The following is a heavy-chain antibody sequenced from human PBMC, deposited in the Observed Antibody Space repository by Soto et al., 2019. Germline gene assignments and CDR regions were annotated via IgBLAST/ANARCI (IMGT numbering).Heavy chain of an antibody. V-gene: IGHV1-46*03. CDR3: TRMSTSFDY. CDR2: IDPDNGRT. CDR1: GYPFSNYH. J-gene: IGHJ4*02. Sequence: QVLLEQSGAEVRRPGASVKISCQASGYPFSNYHMHWVRQAPGQGLEWMGMIDPDNGRTKFAQSLQGRVTLTRDTSTNSVYMELRALKSEATAIYFCTRMSTSFDYWGQGSHVTVSS.